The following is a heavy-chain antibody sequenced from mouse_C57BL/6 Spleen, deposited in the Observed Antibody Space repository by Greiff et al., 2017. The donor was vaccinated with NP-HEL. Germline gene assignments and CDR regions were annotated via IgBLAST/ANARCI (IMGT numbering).Heavy chain of an antibody. Sequence: EVQVVESGGGLVQPGGSLSLSCAASGFTFTDYYMSWVRQPPGKALEWLGFIRNKANGYTTEYSASVKGRFTISRDNSQSILYLQMNDLRAEDSATYYCASDRYYGSSYGWYCDVWGTGTTVTVSS. CDR1: GFTFTDYY. CDR3: ASDRYYGSSYGWYCDV. J-gene: IGHJ1*03. D-gene: IGHD1-1*01. V-gene: IGHV7-3*01. CDR2: IRNKANGYTT.